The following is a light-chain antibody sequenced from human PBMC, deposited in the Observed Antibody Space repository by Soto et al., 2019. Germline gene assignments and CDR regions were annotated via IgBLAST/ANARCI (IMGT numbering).Light chain of an antibody. J-gene: IGKJ5*01. V-gene: IGKV1-39*01. CDR1: QSISNY. CDR3: QQTYSFPTT. Sequence: DIQMTQSPSSLSASVGDRVTITCRASQSISNYLNWYQQKPRKAPKVLIYGASSLQSGVPSRFSGSRSGTDFTLTISSLQPEDFATYFCQQTYSFPTTFGQGTRLEIK. CDR2: GAS.